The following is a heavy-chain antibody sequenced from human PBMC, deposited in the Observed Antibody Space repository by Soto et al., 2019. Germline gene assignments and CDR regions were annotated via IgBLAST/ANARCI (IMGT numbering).Heavy chain of an antibody. CDR2: IIPIFGTA. J-gene: IGHJ6*02. CDR1: EGTFSSYA. V-gene: IGHV1-69*12. D-gene: IGHD3-10*01. CDR3: ASIRANTYYYGMDV. Sequence: QVQLVQSGAEVKKPGSSVKVSCKASEGTFSSYAISWVRQAPGQGLEWMGGIIPIFGTADYAQKFQGRVTITADESTSPAYMELSSLRSEDTAVYYCASIRANTYYYGMDVWGQGTTVTVSS.